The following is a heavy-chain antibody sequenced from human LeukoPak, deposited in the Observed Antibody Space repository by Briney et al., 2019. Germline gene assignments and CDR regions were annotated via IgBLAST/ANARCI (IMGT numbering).Heavy chain of an antibody. CDR3: TRRVDATRWYDP. CDR2: INGDGSTT. J-gene: IGHJ5*02. D-gene: IGHD2-15*01. Sequence: GGSRRLSCAASGLSFSTSWMHGVRQAPGGGLGWVSRINGDGSTTNYADSVKGRFTISRDNAKNTLYLQMNSLRAEDTAVYYCTRRVDATRWYDPWGQGTLVTVSS. V-gene: IGHV3-74*01. CDR1: GLSFSTSW.